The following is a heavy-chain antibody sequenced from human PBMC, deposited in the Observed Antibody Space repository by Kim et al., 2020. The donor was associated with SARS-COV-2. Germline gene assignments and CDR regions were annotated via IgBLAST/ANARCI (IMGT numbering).Heavy chain of an antibody. V-gene: IGHV3-23*05. CDR3: AKNYGASVSYDF. D-gene: IGHD4-17*01. J-gene: IGHJ4*02. Sequence: YYADAVKGRFTTSRDNPKSTVFLHMNSLRAEDTAIYYRAKNYGASVSYDFWGQGTLVTVSS.